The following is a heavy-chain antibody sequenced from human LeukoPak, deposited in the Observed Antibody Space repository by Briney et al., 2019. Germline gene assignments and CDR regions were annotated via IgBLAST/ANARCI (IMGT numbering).Heavy chain of an antibody. J-gene: IGHJ2*01. Sequence: GASVKVSCKASGYTFTGYYMHWVRQAPGQGLEWMGGIIPIFGTANYAQKFQGRVTITADESTSTAYMELSSLRSEDTAVYYCARDGIAVASDWYFDLWGRGTLVTVSS. V-gene: IGHV1-69*13. CDR2: IIPIFGTA. D-gene: IGHD6-19*01. CDR3: ARDGIAVASDWYFDL. CDR1: GYTFTGYY.